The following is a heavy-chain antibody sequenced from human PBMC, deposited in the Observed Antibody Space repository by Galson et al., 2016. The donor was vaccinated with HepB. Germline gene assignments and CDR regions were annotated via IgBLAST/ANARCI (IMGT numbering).Heavy chain of an antibody. CDR1: GFTFSAYG. J-gene: IGHJ4*02. CDR2: ISYDETNK. CDR3: AKNLYADYYDSSGHGYY. D-gene: IGHD3-22*01. V-gene: IGHV3-30*18. Sequence: SLRLSCAASGFTFSAYGMHWVRQAPGKGLEWVAAISYDETNKYYVDSVKGRFTISRDNSKNTLYLQMNSLRAEDTAVYYCAKNLYADYYDSSGHGYYWGQGTLVTVSS.